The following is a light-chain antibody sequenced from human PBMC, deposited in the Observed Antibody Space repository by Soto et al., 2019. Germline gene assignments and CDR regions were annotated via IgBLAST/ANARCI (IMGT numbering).Light chain of an antibody. CDR3: GSWDSSLSAYV. CDR1: SSNIAANT. Sequence: QSVLTQPPSASGTPGQRVTVSCSGSSSNIAANTANWYQHVPGAAPKLLIYSDNQRPSGVPDRFSGSKSGTSATLGITGFQTGDEADYYCGSWDSSLSAYVFGTGTKVTVL. V-gene: IGLV1-44*01. J-gene: IGLJ1*01. CDR2: SDN.